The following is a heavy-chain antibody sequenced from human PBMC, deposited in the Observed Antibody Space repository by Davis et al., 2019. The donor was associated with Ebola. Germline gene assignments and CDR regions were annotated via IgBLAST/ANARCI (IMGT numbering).Heavy chain of an antibody. CDR1: GGSISSDRYY. V-gene: IGHV4-61*09. J-gene: IGHJ4*02. Sequence: LRLSCTVSGGSISSDRYYWSWIRQPAGKGLEWIGHIYTSGSTNYNPSLKSRVTISVDTSKNQFSLNLSSVTAADTAVYYCARATKSDYYDSSGYYYPSPFDYWGQGTLVTVSS. D-gene: IGHD3-22*01. CDR3: ARATKSDYYDSSGYYYPSPFDY. CDR2: IYTSGST.